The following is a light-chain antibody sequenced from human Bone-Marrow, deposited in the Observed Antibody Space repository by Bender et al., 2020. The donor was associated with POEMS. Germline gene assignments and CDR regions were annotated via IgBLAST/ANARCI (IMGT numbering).Light chain of an antibody. Sequence: SYELTQPPSLSVSPGQTARITCSGGALSRKFAYWYQQKSGQAPALVIFEDERRPSEIPQRFSGSSSGTVATLTITGAQMEDEADYYCYSTDYSGNQWVFGGGTKLTV. V-gene: IGLV3-10*01. CDR1: ALSRKF. CDR2: EDE. CDR3: YSTDYSGNQWV. J-gene: IGLJ3*02.